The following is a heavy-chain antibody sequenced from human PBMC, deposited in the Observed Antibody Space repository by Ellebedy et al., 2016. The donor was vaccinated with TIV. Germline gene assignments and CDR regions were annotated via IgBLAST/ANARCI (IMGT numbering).Heavy chain of an antibody. CDR3: ARGSGAFDI. Sequence: MPSETLSLTCAVSGGSISSSNWWSWVRQHPGKGLEWIGEIYHSGSTNYNPSLKSRVTISVDKSNNQFSLKLSSVTAADTAVYYCARGSGAFDIWGQGTMVTVSS. V-gene: IGHV4-4*02. CDR1: GGSISSSNW. J-gene: IGHJ3*02. CDR2: IYHSGST. D-gene: IGHD3-10*01.